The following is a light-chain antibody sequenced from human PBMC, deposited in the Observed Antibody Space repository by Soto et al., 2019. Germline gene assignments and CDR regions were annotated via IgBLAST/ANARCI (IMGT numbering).Light chain of an antibody. CDR3: SSFASSNTWV. J-gene: IGLJ3*02. CDR2: EVT. V-gene: IGLV2-8*01. Sequence: QSALTQPPSASGSPGQSVTISCTGTSSDVGAYNYVSWYQQHAGKAPKLVIYEVTKRPSGVPDRFSGSKSANTASLTVSGLHAEDEADYYCSSFASSNTWVFGGGTKLNVL. CDR1: SSDVGAYNY.